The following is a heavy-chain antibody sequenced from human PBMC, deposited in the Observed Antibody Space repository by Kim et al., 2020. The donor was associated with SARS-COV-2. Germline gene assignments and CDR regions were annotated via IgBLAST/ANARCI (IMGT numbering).Heavy chain of an antibody. Sequence: SETLSLTCTVSGGSISSSSYYWGWIRQPPGKGLEWIGSIYYSGSTYYNPSLKSRVTISVDTSKNQFSLKLSSVTAADTAVYYCARRTGLHNWFDPWGQGTLVTVSS. V-gene: IGHV4-39*01. CDR1: GGSISSSSYY. CDR3: ARRTGLHNWFDP. D-gene: IGHD3-9*01. J-gene: IGHJ5*02. CDR2: IYYSGST.